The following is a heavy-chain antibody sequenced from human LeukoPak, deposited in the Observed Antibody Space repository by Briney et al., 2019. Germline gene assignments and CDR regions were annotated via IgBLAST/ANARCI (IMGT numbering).Heavy chain of an antibody. D-gene: IGHD7-27*01. CDR2: ITTSDGNT. CDR3: AKDGGLWVSAHWGDS. CDR1: GFTFSSYT. Sequence: GGSLRLSWAASGFTFSSYTMSWVRQAPGKGLEWVSTITTSDGNTYYADSVKGRFTVSRDNSKNPLFLQMNSLRAEDTAVYYCAKDGGLWVSAHWGDSWGRGTLVTVSS. J-gene: IGHJ4*02. V-gene: IGHV3-23*01.